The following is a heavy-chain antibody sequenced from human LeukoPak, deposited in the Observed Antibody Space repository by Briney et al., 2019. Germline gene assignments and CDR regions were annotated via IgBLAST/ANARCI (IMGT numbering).Heavy chain of an antibody. Sequence: PSETLSLTCAVYGVSSNRNDWSWIRQPPGKGLEWIGEINHDEYTNYNPSLKSRVIISVDTSKNQFSLKLSPVTTADTAVYYCARVGIDYSGNIIKYYFDYWGQGTLVTVSS. J-gene: IGHJ4*02. D-gene: IGHD4-23*01. CDR1: GVSSNRND. CDR2: INHDEYT. V-gene: IGHV4-34*01. CDR3: ARVGIDYSGNIIKYYFDY.